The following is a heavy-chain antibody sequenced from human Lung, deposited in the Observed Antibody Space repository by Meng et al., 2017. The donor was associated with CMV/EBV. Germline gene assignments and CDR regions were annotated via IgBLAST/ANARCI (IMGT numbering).Heavy chain of an antibody. CDR2: IDHNGSP. CDR3: TRGPMRSWFDP. CDR1: GGPFSNYY. V-gene: IGHV4-34*01. J-gene: IGHJ5*02. Sequence: LSCAAYGGPFSNYYWTWIRQSPGKGLTWIGEIDHNGSPNYSPSLKSRVTMSVDTSNNHFSLKLTSVTAADSGVYYCTRGPMRSWFDPWGQGTLVTVSS.